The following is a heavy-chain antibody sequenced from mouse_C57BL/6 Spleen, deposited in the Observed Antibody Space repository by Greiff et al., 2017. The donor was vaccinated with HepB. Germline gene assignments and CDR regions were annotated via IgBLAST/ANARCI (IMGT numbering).Heavy chain of an antibody. CDR1: GYTFTSYW. Sequence: VQLQQPGAELVKPGASVKLSCKASGYTFTSYWMHWVKQRPGQGLEWIGMIHPNSGSTNYNEKFKSKATLTVDKSSSTAYTQLSSLTSEDSAVYYCARSPYGNYEGYAMDYWGQGTSVTVSS. CDR2: IHPNSGST. CDR3: ARSPYGNYEGYAMDY. J-gene: IGHJ4*01. V-gene: IGHV1-64*01. D-gene: IGHD2-1*01.